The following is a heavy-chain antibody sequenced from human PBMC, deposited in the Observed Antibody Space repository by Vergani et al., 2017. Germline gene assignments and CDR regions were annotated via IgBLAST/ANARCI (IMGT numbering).Heavy chain of an antibody. Sequence: QVQLVQSGAEVKKPGASVKVSCKASGYTFTGYYMHWVRQAPGQGLEWMGWINPNSGGTNYAQKFQGRVTMTRDTSSSTAYMELSRLRSDDTAVYYCARDPPTTVGYYYYGMDVWGQGTTVTVSS. CDR2: INPNSGGT. V-gene: IGHV1-2*02. J-gene: IGHJ6*02. D-gene: IGHD4-11*01. CDR1: GYTFTGYY. CDR3: ARDPPTTVGYYYYGMDV.